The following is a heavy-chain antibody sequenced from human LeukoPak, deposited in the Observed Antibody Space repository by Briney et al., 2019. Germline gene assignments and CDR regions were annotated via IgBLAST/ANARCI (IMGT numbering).Heavy chain of an antibody. CDR3: TKQQRFFFDY. J-gene: IGHJ4*02. CDR2: ISYDGSNK. D-gene: IGHD6-13*01. CDR1: GFTFSSYG. V-gene: IGHV3-30*18. Sequence: GGSLRLSCAASGFTFSSYGMPWVRQAPGKGLEWVAVISYDGSNKYYADSVKGRFTISRDNSKNTLYLQMNSLRAEDTAVYYCTKQQRFFFDYWGQGTLVTVSS.